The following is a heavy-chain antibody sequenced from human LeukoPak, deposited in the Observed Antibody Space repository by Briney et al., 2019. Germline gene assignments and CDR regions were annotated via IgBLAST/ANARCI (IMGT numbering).Heavy chain of an antibody. Sequence: PGGSLRLSCAVTGITVSRNYMSWVRQAPGKGLEWVSVIHSGGNIYYADSVTGRFTVSRDNSKNTVSLQMNSLRAGDTAVYYCVGATGFGYWGQGTLVTVSS. D-gene: IGHD4-17*01. V-gene: IGHV3-66*01. CDR3: VGATGFGY. CDR2: IHSGGNI. J-gene: IGHJ4*02. CDR1: GITVSRNY.